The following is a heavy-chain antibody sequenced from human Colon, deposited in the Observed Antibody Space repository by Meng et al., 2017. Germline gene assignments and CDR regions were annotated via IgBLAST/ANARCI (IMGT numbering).Heavy chain of an antibody. V-gene: IGHV4-39*07. D-gene: IGHD4-17*01. J-gene: IGHJ4*02. CDR2: LYYTGST. Sequence: HLELQESGPGMVKPSETLSPPCTVSKGSISNSTYFWSWIRQPPGKGLELIGSLYYTGSTYHNPSFKSRVTISVDTSKNQFSLKLSSVTAADTAVYYCARGPTTYFDYWGQGTLVTVSS. CDR1: KGSISNSTYF. CDR3: ARGPTTYFDY.